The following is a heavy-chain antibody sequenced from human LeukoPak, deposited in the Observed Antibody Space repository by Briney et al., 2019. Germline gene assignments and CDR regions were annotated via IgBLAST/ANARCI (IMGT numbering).Heavy chain of an antibody. CDR2: INPKSGGT. Sequence: ASVRVSCKASGDTFTDYYMHWVRQAPGQGLEWMGWINPKSGGTNYAQNFQGRVTMTRDTSISIAYMELSSLRSDDTAVYYCARDFLGYCTTTSCYDVVFDYWGQGTLDTVSS. CDR1: GDTFTDYY. D-gene: IGHD2-2*01. CDR3: ARDFLGYCTTTSCYDVVFDY. J-gene: IGHJ4*02. V-gene: IGHV1-2*02.